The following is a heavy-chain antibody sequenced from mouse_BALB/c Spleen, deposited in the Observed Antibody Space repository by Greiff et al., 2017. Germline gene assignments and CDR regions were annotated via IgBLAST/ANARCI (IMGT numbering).Heavy chain of an antibody. D-gene: IGHD1-1*01. J-gene: IGHJ3*01. V-gene: IGHV1-80*01. CDR1: GYAFSSYW. Sequence: VQLQQSGAELVRPGSSVKISCKASGYAFSSYWMNWVKQRPGQGLEWIGQIYPGDGDTNYNGKFKGKATLTADKSSSTAYMQLSSLTSEDSAVYFCARSPNYYGSSSFAYWGQGTLVTVSA. CDR3: ARSPNYYGSSSFAY. CDR2: IYPGDGDT.